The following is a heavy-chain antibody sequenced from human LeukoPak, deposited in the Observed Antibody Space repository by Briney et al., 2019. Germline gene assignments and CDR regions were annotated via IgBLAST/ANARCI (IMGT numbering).Heavy chain of an antibody. J-gene: IGHJ4*02. Sequence: MPSETLSLTCTVSGGSIRSSSYYWGWIRQPPGKGPEWIGSIYYSGSTYYNPSLKGRVTISVDTSKNRFFLKLSSVTAADTAVYYCAREVSGWRFDDWGQGILVTVSS. V-gene: IGHV4-39*07. D-gene: IGHD6-19*01. CDR1: GGSIRSSSYY. CDR2: IYYSGST. CDR3: AREVSGWRFDD.